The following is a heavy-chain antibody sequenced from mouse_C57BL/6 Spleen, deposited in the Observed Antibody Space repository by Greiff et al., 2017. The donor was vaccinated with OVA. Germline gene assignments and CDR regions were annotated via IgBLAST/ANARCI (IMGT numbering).Heavy chain of an antibody. Sequence: VMLVESGPGLVAPSQSLSITCTVSGFSLTSYGVDWVRQPPGKGLEWLGVIWGGGSTNYNSALMSRLSISKDNSKSQVFLKMNSLQTDDTAMYYCANLYYGTTGNYAMDYWGQGTSVTVSS. V-gene: IGHV2-9*01. CDR2: IWGGGST. CDR3: ANLYYGTTGNYAMDY. D-gene: IGHD2-1*01. J-gene: IGHJ4*01. CDR1: GFSLTSYG.